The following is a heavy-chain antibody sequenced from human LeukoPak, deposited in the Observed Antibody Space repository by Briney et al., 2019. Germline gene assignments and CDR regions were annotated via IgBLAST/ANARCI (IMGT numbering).Heavy chain of an antibody. V-gene: IGHV4-34*01. CDR3: ARARGYYYDSSGYCDY. D-gene: IGHD3-22*01. CDR2: INHSGST. CDR1: GGSLSVYY. J-gene: IGHJ4*02. Sequence: SETLSLTCGVYGGSLSVYYWSWIRQAPGKRLEWIGEINHSGSTNYNPSLKSRVTISVDTSKNQFSLKLSSVTAADTAVYYCARARGYYYDSSGYCDYWGQGTLVTVSS.